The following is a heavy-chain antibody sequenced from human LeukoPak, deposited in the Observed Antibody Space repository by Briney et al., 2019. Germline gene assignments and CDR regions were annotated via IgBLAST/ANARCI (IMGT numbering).Heavy chain of an antibody. Sequence: PGGSLRLSCAASGFTVTNNDMNWVRQAPGKGLEWVAVISYDGSKEYYADSVKGRFTISRDNSKNTLFLQMDSLRPEDTAVYHCAKAPAYSSAWYRSFDPWGQGTLVTVSS. J-gene: IGHJ5*02. CDR3: AKAPAYSSAWYRSFDP. V-gene: IGHV3-30*18. D-gene: IGHD6-13*01. CDR1: GFTVTNND. CDR2: ISYDGSKE.